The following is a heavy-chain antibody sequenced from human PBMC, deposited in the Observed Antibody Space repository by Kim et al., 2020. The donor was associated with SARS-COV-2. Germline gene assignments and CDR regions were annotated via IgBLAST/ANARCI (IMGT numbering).Heavy chain of an antibody. J-gene: IGHJ4*02. Sequence: GGSLRLSCAASGFTFSSYGMHWVRQAPGKGLEWVAVISYDGSNKYYADSVKGRFTISRDNSKNTLYLQMNSLRAEDTAVYYCAKAKVVTERETYFDYWGQGTLVTVSS. CDR2: ISYDGSNK. CDR3: AKAKVVTERETYFDY. V-gene: IGHV3-30*18. CDR1: GFTFSSYG. D-gene: IGHD2-15*01.